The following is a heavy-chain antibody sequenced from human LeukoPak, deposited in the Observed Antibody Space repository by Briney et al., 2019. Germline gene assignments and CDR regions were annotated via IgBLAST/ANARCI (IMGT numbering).Heavy chain of an antibody. CDR2: IYPGDSDT. V-gene: IGHV5-51*01. Sequence: GESLKISCKGSGYSFTSYWIGWVRQMPGKGLEWMGIIYPGDSDTRYSPSFQGQVTISADKSISTTYLQWSSLKASDTAMYYCATPYPREYCSSTTCYFDYWGQGTLVTASS. J-gene: IGHJ4*02. CDR3: ATPYPREYCSSTTCYFDY. CDR1: GYSFTSYW. D-gene: IGHD2-2*01.